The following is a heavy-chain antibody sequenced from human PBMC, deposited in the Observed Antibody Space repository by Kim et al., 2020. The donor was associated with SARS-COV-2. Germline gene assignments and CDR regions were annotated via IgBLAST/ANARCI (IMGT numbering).Heavy chain of an antibody. V-gene: IGHV3-23*01. Sequence: GGSLRLSCAASGFTFSSYAMSWVRQAPGKGLEWVSAISGSGGSTYYADSVKGRFTISRDNSKNTLYLQMNSLRAEDTAVYYCAKDKWFDGSSWIGWFDPWGQGTLVTVSS. CDR2: ISGSGGST. J-gene: IGHJ5*02. CDR3: AKDKWFDGSSWIGWFDP. CDR1: GFTFSSYA. D-gene: IGHD6-13*01.